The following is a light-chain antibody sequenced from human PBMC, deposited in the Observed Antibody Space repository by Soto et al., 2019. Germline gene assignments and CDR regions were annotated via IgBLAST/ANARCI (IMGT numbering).Light chain of an antibody. CDR1: TGTVTSTHY. CDR2: STT. Sequence: QTVVTQEPSLTVSPGGTVTLTCASNTGTVTSTHYANWFQQKPGQPPRALIYSTTNTYSWTPARFAGSLLGGKAALTLSGVEPDDEAVYYCQLYFGATRVFGGGTKLTVL. J-gene: IGLJ3*02. CDR3: QLYFGATRV. V-gene: IGLV7-43*01.